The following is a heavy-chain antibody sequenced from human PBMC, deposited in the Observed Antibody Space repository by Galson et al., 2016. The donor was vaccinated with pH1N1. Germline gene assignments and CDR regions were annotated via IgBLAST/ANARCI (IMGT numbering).Heavy chain of an antibody. CDR1: GYTFTGYY. J-gene: IGHJ4*02. Sequence: SVKVSCKASGYTFTGYYMHWVRQAPGQGLEWMGIIDPSDGTTTYSQKFQDRIILTRDTATNSVYMELSSLTSDDTAVYYCARRYYFDYWGQGTLVTVSS. V-gene: IGHV1-46*01. CDR3: ARRYYFDY. CDR2: IDPSDGTT.